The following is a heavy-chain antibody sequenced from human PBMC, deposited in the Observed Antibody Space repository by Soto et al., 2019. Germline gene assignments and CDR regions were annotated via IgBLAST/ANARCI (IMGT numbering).Heavy chain of an antibody. CDR1: GYTFTSYA. D-gene: IGHD2-15*01. V-gene: IGHV1-3*01. Sequence: ASVKVSCKASGYTFTSYAMHWVRQAPGQRLEWMGWINAGNGNTKYSQKFQGRGTITRDTSASTAYMELSSLRSEDTAVYYCARDYSPARENWFDPCGQRNLVTVSS. J-gene: IGHJ5*02. CDR2: INAGNGNT. CDR3: ARDYSPARENWFDP.